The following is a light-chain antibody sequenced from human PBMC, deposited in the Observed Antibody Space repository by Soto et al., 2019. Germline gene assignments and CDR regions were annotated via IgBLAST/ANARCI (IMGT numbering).Light chain of an antibody. CDR3: QQYGSSGT. Sequence: EIVMTQSPATLSVSPGERATLSCRASQSVSSSYLAWYQQKPGQAPRLLIYGASNRATGIPDRFSGSGSGTGFTLTISRLEPEDFAVYYCQQYGSSGTFGQGTKVDIK. J-gene: IGKJ1*01. CDR1: QSVSSSY. CDR2: GAS. V-gene: IGKV3-20*01.